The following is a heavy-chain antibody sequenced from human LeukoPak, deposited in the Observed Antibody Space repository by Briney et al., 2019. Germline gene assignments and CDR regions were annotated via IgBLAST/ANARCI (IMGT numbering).Heavy chain of an antibody. D-gene: IGHD3-10*02. V-gene: IGHV3-48*03. CDR3: AELGITMIGGV. CDR1: GFTFSDYE. CDR2: ISRGAITI. J-gene: IGHJ6*04. Sequence: PGGSLRLSCAASGFTFSDYEMNWVRQAPGKGLEWVSSISRGAITIYYTDSVKGRFTISRDNAKNSLYLQMNSLRAEDTAVYYCAELGITMIGGVWGKGTTVTISS.